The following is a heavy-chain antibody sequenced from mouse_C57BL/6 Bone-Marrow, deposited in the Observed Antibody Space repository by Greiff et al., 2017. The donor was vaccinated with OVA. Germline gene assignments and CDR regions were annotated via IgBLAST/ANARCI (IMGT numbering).Heavy chain of an antibody. V-gene: IGHV10-1*01. J-gene: IGHJ3*01. CDR3: VRHPPYGNYGDWFAY. D-gene: IGHD2-1*01. Sequence: EVQLVESGGGLVQPKGSLKLSCAASGFSFNTYAMNWVRQAPGKGLEWVARIRSKSNNYATYYADSVKDRFTISRDDSESMLYLQMNNLKTEDTAMYYCVRHPPYGNYGDWFAYWGQGTLVTVSA. CDR2: IRSKSNNYAT. CDR1: GFSFNTYA.